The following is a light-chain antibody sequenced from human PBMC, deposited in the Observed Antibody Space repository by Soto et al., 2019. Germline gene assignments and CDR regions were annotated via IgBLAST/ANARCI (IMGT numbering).Light chain of an antibody. CDR1: QNISNY. CDR3: QQNKDWPGT. V-gene: IGKV3-11*01. CDR2: DAS. J-gene: IGKJ1*01. Sequence: IVLRHSPSTLSLSPVKRASLSCRASQNISNYLIWYQQKPGQAPRLLIYDASTRATGIPVRFSGSGSGTEFTLTISSLQSEDFGVYYCQQNKDWPGTFGQGTKVDIK.